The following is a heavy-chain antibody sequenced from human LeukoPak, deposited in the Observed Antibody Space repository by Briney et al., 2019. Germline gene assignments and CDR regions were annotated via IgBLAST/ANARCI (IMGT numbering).Heavy chain of an antibody. CDR3: ARVSYDSSGYYFDY. Sequence: PGGSLRLSCAASGFTVSSNYMSRVRQAPGKGLEWVSVIYSGGSTYYADSVKGRFTISRDNSKNTLYLQMNSLRAEDTAVYYCARVSYDSSGYYFDYWGQGTLVTVSS. V-gene: IGHV3-53*01. J-gene: IGHJ4*02. D-gene: IGHD3-22*01. CDR2: IYSGGST. CDR1: GFTVSSNY.